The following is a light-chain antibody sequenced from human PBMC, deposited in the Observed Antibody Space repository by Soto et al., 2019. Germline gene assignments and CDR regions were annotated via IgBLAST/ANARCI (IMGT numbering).Light chain of an antibody. J-gene: IGLJ3*02. CDR2: LEGSGSY. V-gene: IGLV4-60*02. CDR1: SGHSGYI. CDR3: ETWDSNPWV. Sequence: QLVLTQSSSASASLGSSVKLTCTLSSGHSGYIIAWHQQQPGQAPRYLMKLEGSGSYSKGSGVPDRFSGSSSGADRYLTVSNLQFEDEAHYYCETWDSNPWVFGGGTKLTVL.